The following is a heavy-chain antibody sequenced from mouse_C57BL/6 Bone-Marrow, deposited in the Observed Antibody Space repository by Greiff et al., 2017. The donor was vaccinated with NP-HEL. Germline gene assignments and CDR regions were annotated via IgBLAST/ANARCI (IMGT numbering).Heavy chain of an antibody. Sequence: EVKLMESGGDLVKPGGSLKLSCAASGFTFSSYGMSWVRQTPDKRLEWVATISSGGSYTYYPDSVKGRFTISRDNAKNTLYLQMSSLTSEDTAMYYCARHYYSNYFDYWGQGTTLTVSS. D-gene: IGHD2-5*01. CDR3: ARHYYSNYFDY. CDR1: GFTFSSYG. CDR2: ISSGGSYT. J-gene: IGHJ2*01. V-gene: IGHV5-6*01.